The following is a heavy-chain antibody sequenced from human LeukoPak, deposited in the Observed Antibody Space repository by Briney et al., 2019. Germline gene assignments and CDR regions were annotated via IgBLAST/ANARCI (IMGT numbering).Heavy chain of an antibody. CDR2: MNPNTGDT. CDR3: TRGSLSGSSRDY. V-gene: IGHV1-8*01. J-gene: IGHJ4*02. CDR1: GYTFTGCD. Sequence: GASVRVSCKASGYTFTGCDINWVRQATGQGLERMGWMNPNTGDTGYAQKFQGRVTMTRNSSIDTAYMELSGLRSEDTAVYYCTRGSLSGSSRDYWGQGTLLTVSS. D-gene: IGHD1-26*01.